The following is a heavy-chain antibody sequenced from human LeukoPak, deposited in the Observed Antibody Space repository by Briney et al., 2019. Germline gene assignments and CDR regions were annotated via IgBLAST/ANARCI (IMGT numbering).Heavy chain of an antibody. D-gene: IGHD4-11*01. J-gene: IGHJ4*02. CDR2: INIDGSST. CDR1: GFTFSSYW. V-gene: IGHV3-74*01. CDR3: ARGLQGIDY. Sequence: GSLRLSCAASGFTFSSYWMHWVRQAPGKGLVWVSRINIDGSSTNYADSVKGRFTISRGNAKNTLYLQMNSLRAEDTAVYYCARGLQGIDYWGQGTLVTVSS.